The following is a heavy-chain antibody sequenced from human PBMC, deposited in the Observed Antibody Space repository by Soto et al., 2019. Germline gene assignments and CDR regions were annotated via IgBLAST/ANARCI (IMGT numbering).Heavy chain of an antibody. CDR3: ARVGGGGWSGYPWGYYYYGMDV. D-gene: IGHD3-3*01. J-gene: IGHJ6*02. Sequence: SETLSLTCAVSCGSISSSNWWSWVRQPPGKGLEWIGEIYHSGSTNYNPSLKSRVTISVDKSKNQFSLKLSSVTAADTAVYYCARVGGGGWSGYPWGYYYYGMDVWGQGTTVTVSS. CDR2: IYHSGST. V-gene: IGHV4-4*02. CDR1: CGSISSSNW.